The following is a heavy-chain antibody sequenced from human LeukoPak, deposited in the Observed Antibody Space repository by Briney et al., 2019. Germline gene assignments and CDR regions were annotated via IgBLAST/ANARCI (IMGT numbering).Heavy chain of an antibody. D-gene: IGHD3-10*01. J-gene: IGHJ4*02. CDR3: ARDPYLYGSGSYLYYFDY. CDR1: GFTFSSYA. Sequence: GRSLRLSCAASGFTFSSYAMHWVRQAPGKGLEWVAVISYDGSNKYYADSVKGRFTISRDNSKNTLYLQMNSLRAEDTAVYYCARDPYLYGSGSYLYYFDYWGQGTLVTVSS. CDR2: ISYDGSNK. V-gene: IGHV3-30-3*01.